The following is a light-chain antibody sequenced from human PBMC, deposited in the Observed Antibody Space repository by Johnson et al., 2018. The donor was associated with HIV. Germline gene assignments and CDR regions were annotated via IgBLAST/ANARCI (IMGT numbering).Light chain of an antibody. J-gene: IGLJ1*01. CDR1: SSNIGNNY. CDR3: GTWDSSLSAYV. Sequence: QSVLTQPPSVSAAPGQKVTIYCSGSSSNIGNNYVSWYQQLPGTAPKLLIFDNNKRPSGIPDRFSASKSGTSATLGIPGLQPGDEAESYCGTWDSSLSAYVVGTGTKVTFL. V-gene: IGLV1-51*01. CDR2: DNN.